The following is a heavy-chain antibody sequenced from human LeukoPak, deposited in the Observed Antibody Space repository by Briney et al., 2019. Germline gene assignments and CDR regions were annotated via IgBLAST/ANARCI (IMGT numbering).Heavy chain of an antibody. CDR2: IYYSGST. CDR3: ARVASSAGFWSGYLY. CDR1: GGSISSYY. J-gene: IGHJ4*02. D-gene: IGHD3-3*01. Sequence: ASETLSLTCTVSGGSISSYYWSWIRQPPGKGLEWIGYIYYSGSTNYNPSLKSRVTISVDTSKNQFSLKLSSVTAADTAVYYCARVASSAGFWSGYLYWGQGTLVTVSS. V-gene: IGHV4-59*01.